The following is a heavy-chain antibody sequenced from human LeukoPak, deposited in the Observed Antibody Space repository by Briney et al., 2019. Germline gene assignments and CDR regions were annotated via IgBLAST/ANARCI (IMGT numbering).Heavy chain of an antibody. CDR3: ARNPFVVVTAAFDY. J-gene: IGHJ4*02. Sequence: GASVKVSCKASGYTFTSYGISWVRQAPGQGLEWMGWISAYNGNTNYAQKLQGRVTMTTDTSTSTAYMELRSLRSDDTAVYYCARNPFVVVTAAFDYWGQGTPVTVSS. CDR2: ISAYNGNT. CDR1: GYTFTSYG. D-gene: IGHD2-21*02. V-gene: IGHV1-18*01.